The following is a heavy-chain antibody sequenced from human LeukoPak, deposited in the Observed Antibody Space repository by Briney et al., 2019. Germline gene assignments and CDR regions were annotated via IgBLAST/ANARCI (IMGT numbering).Heavy chain of an antibody. Sequence: ASVKVSCKASGYTFTSYDINWVRQATGQGLEWMGWMNPNSGNTGYAQKFQGRVTITRNTSISTAYMELSSLRSEDTAVYYCARVLQSYDYGDYVGAFDIWGQGTMVTVSS. CDR2: MNPNSGNT. CDR1: GYTFTSYD. J-gene: IGHJ3*02. V-gene: IGHV1-8*03. D-gene: IGHD4-17*01. CDR3: ARVLQSYDYGDYVGAFDI.